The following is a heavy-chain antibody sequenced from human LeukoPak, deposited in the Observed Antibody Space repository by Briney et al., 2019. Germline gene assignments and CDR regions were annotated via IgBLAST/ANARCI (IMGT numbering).Heavy chain of an antibody. CDR1: GFTFSSSL. J-gene: IGHJ1*01. V-gene: IGHV3-7*01. CDR3: ARELVVGPAEYFQH. D-gene: IGHD2-8*02. CDR2: IYPGGSEE. Sequence: PGGSLRLSCEASGFTFSSSLMSWVRQTPGKGLEWVANIYPGGSEEYYLASVKGRFTISRVNAENSLYLQMKNLRAEDTAVYYCARELVVGPAEYFQHWGQGTLVTVSS.